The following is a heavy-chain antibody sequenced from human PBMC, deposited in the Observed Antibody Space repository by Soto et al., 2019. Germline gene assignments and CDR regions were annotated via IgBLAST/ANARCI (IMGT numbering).Heavy chain of an antibody. CDR1: GGSISGNY. D-gene: IGHD5-18*01. V-gene: IGHV4-59*01. Sequence: ASETLSLTCTVSGGSISGNYWSWXRQPPGKGLEWLGYIYYSGRTNYNPSLKSRLTMSVDTSKNQLSLRLDSVTAADTAVYYCARNGYSDFFDYWGQGALVTVSS. J-gene: IGHJ4*02. CDR3: ARNGYSDFFDY. CDR2: IYYSGRT.